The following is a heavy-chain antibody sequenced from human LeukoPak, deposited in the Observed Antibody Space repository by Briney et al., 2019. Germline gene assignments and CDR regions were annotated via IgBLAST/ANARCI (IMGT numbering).Heavy chain of an antibody. D-gene: IGHD1-1*01. V-gene: IGHV3-23*01. CDR2: ISHSGGNI. J-gene: IGHJ4*02. CDR3: AKRISEVQALGTFDY. CDR1: GFTLSSYG. Sequence: PVGSLRLSCVASGFTLSSYGMSWVRQAPGMGLEWVSSISHSGGNIYYAESVKGRFTISRDNSKSTLYLQMNSLRAEDTAVYYCAKRISEVQALGTFDYWGQGTLVTVSS.